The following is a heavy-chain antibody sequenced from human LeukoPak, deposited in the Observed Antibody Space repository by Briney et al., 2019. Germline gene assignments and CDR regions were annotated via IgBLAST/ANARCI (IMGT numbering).Heavy chain of an antibody. CDR3: TREGQYYYDSSGQDAFDI. V-gene: IGHV3-49*04. CDR1: GFTFCDYD. Sequence: GGSLRLSCTASGFTFCDYDMSWVRQAPGKGLEGGGFIRSKGYGGTKEYAARVKGKFNSSRDETKSFANMQRNSLKTEDTAVYYCTREGQYYYDSSGQDAFDIWGQGTMVTVPS. CDR2: IRSKGYGGTK. J-gene: IGHJ3*02. D-gene: IGHD3-22*01.